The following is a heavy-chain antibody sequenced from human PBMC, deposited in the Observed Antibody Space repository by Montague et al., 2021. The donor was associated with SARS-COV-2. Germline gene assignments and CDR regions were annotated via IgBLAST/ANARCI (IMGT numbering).Heavy chain of an antibody. J-gene: IGHJ4*02. CDR1: GFSLSTSVMS. V-gene: IGHV2-70*17. CDR3: ARCRDGYTSGIYFDY. Sequence: PALVKPTQTLTLTCTFSGFSLSTSVMSVSWIRQPPGKALEWLARIDWDDYEFYSTPLKTRLTISTDTSKNQVALTMTNMDAVDTATYYCARCRDGYTSGIYFDYWGQGTLVTVSS. D-gene: IGHD5-24*01. CDR2: IDWDDYE.